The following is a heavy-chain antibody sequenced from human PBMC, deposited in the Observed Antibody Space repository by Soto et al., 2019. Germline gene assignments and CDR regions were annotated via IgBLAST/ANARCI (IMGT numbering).Heavy chain of an antibody. Sequence: SETLSLTCTVSGGSISSYYRSWIRQPPGKGLEWIGYIYYSGSTNYNPSLKSRVTLSVDTSKNQFSLKLSSVTAADTAVDYCGRGTDFWSGLQPGCYYYGINVCGRMTTVTFSS. CDR3: GRGTDFWSGLQPGCYYYGINV. J-gene: IGHJ6*02. D-gene: IGHD3-3*01. V-gene: IGHV4-59*01. CDR2: IYYSGST. CDR1: GGSISSYY.